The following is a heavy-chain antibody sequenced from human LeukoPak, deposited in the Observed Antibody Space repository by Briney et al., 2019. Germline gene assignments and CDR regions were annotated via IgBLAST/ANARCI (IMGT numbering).Heavy chain of an antibody. CDR3: ARPTWIQLWAHFDY. CDR1: GYTFTNYA. J-gene: IGHJ4*02. Sequence: ASVKVSCKASGYTFTNYAMHWVRQAPGQRLEWMGWINAGNGNTKYSQKFQGRVTITRDTSASTAYMELSSLRSEDTAVYYCARPTWIQLWAHFDYWGQGTLVTVSS. D-gene: IGHD5-18*01. CDR2: INAGNGNT. V-gene: IGHV1-3*01.